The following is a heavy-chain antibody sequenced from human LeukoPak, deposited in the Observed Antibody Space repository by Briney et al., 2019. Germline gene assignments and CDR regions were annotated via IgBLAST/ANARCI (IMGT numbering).Heavy chain of an antibody. D-gene: IGHD2-15*01. CDR3: ARDLSCSGGSCYSGVWDYYYYGMDV. Sequence: GGSLRLSCAASGFTFSSYSMNWVRQAPGKGLEWVSYISSSSSTIYYADSVKGRFTISRDNAKNSLYLQMNSLRGEDTAVYYCARDLSCSGGSCYSGVWDYYYYGMDVWGQGTTVTVSS. V-gene: IGHV3-48*01. J-gene: IGHJ6*02. CDR1: GFTFSSYS. CDR2: ISSSSSTI.